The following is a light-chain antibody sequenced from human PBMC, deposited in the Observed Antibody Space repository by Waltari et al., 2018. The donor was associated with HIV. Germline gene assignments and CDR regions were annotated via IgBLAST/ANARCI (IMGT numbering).Light chain of an antibody. CDR2: EVS. CDR1: SSDVGGYNY. CDR3: SSYTTSSSTLP. J-gene: IGLJ2*01. V-gene: IGLV2-14*01. Sequence: QSALTQPASVSGSPGQSITISCTGTSSDVGGYNYVSWYQQHPGKAPKLMIYEVSNRPSGVSNRFSGSQSGNTASLTISGLQAEDEADYYCSSYTTSSSTLPFGGGTKLTVL.